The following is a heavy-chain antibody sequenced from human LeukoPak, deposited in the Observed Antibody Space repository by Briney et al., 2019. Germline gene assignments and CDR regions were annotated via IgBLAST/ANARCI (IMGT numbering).Heavy chain of an antibody. Sequence: GASVKVSCKASGYTFTSYYMHWVRQAPGQGLEWMGIINPSGGSTSYAQKFQGRVTMTRDTSTSTVYMELSSLRSEDTAVYYCARSYSSTPQYYYYYYMDVWGKGTTVTVSS. CDR2: INPSGGST. CDR1: GYTFTSYY. CDR3: ARSYSSTPQYYYYYYMDV. J-gene: IGHJ6*03. V-gene: IGHV1-46*01. D-gene: IGHD6-13*01.